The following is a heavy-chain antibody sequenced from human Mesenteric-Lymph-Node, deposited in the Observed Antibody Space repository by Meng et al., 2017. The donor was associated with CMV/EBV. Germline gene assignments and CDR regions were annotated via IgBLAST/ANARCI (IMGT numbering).Heavy chain of an antibody. V-gene: IGHV3-11*01. D-gene: IGHD4-23*01. CDR1: GFTFSDYY. J-gene: IGHJ4*02. CDR3: ARDDGGNSVLDN. Sequence: QVQLVESGGGLVKPGGSLRLSCAASGFTFSDYYMSWIRQAPGKGLEWVSYISSSGSTIDYADSVVGRFTISRDNAKNSVPLQMNSLRVEDTAVYYCARDDGGNSVLDNWGQGTLVTVSS. CDR2: ISSSGSTI.